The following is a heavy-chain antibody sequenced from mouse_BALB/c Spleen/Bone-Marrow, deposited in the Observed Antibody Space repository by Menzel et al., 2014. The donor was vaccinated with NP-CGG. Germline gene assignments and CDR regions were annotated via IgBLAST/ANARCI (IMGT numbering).Heavy chain of an antibody. D-gene: IGHD3-3*01. CDR2: INPSSGYT. Sequence: VQLQQSGPELARPGASVWMSCKASGYTFTSYPMNWVKQRPGQGLEWIGYINPSSGYTNYNQKFKDKATLTADKSSSTAYMQLSSLTSEDSAVYYCTRRAAYYFDYWGQGTTLTVSS. CDR3: TRRAAYYFDY. J-gene: IGHJ2*01. V-gene: IGHV1-4*01. CDR1: GYTFTSYP.